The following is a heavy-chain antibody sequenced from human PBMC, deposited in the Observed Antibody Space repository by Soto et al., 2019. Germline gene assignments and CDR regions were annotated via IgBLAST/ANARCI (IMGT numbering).Heavy chain of an antibody. CDR1: GASISSSY. Sequence: SETLSLTCTVSGASISSSYWSWIRQSPGKRLEWIGYVYYSGSTKYNPSLKSRVTISVDTSKNQFSLKLSSVTAADTAVYYCARGYYDSNGQSNTFDIWGRGTMVTVSS. D-gene: IGHD3-22*01. V-gene: IGHV4-59*01. J-gene: IGHJ3*02. CDR3: ARGYYDSNGQSNTFDI. CDR2: VYYSGST.